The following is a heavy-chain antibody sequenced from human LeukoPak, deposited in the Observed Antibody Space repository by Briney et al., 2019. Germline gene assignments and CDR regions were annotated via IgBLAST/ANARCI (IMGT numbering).Heavy chain of an antibody. V-gene: IGHV3-21*01. CDR2: ISSSSSYI. CDR3: ARGCSGGSCYSGVDY. CDR1: GFTFSSYS. D-gene: IGHD2-15*01. J-gene: IGHJ4*02. Sequence: PGGSLRLSCAASGFTFSSYSMNWARQAPGKGLEWVSSISSSSSYIYYADSVKGRFTISRDNAKNSLYLQMNSLRAEDTAVYYCARGCSGGSCYSGVDYWGQGTLVTVSS.